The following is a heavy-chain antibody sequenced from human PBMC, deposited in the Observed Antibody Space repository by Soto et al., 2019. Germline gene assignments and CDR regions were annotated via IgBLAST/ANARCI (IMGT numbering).Heavy chain of an antibody. CDR1: GYSISSGYY. Sequence: QVQLQESGPGLVKPSETLSLTCAVSGYSISSGYYWGWIRQPPGKGLAWIGSIYHSGSTYYNPSLKSRVTISVDTSKNQFSLKLSSVTAADTAVYYCARNDYVWGVTPHFSPFDYWGQGTLVTVSS. CDR2: IYHSGST. D-gene: IGHD3-16*01. V-gene: IGHV4-38-2*01. CDR3: ARNDYVWGVTPHFSPFDY. J-gene: IGHJ4*02.